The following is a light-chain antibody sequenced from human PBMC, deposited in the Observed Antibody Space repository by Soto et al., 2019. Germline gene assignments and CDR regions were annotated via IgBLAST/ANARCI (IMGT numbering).Light chain of an antibody. CDR3: QQRSHWPVT. CDR2: DTS. J-gene: IGKJ1*01. CDR1: QSVSSY. Sequence: EIVLTQSPATLSLSPGERATLSCRASQSVSSYLAWYQQKPGQAPRRLIYDTSSRATGIPARFSGSGSGTDFTLTISSLEPEDFAVYYCQQRSHWPVTFGQGTKV. V-gene: IGKV3-11*01.